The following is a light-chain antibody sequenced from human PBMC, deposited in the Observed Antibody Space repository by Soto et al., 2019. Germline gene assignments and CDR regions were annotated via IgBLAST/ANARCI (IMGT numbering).Light chain of an antibody. J-gene: IGLJ2*01. Sequence: QSALTQPASVSGSPGQSITISCTGISSDVGGYSFVSWYQQHPGKAPKLMIYDVSNRPSGVSNRFSGSKSGNTASLTISGLQAEDEADYYCSSYTSSSTLVVFGGGTKLTVL. V-gene: IGLV2-14*01. CDR3: SSYTSSSTLVV. CDR2: DVS. CDR1: SSDVGGYSF.